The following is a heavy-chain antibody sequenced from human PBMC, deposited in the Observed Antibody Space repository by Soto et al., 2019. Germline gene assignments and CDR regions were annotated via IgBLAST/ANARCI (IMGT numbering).Heavy chain of an antibody. D-gene: IGHD5-18*01. V-gene: IGHV3-48*03. Sequence: EVQLVESGGGLVQPGGSLRLSCAASGFTFSSYEMNWVRQAPGKGLEWVSSISSSGHTIYYAASVKGRFTISRDNAKNSLYQQKSSLGAEDTALYYRGREGRLLWLRDAFDFWGQGTIVTLSS. CDR1: GFTFSSYE. J-gene: IGHJ3*01. CDR2: ISSSGHTI. CDR3: GREGRLLWLRDAFDF.